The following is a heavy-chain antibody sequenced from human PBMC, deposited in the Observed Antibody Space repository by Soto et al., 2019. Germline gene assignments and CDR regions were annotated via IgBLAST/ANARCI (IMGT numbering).Heavy chain of an antibody. CDR1: GFSFSSHG. Sequence: QVDLVESGGGVVQPGRPLRLSCAASGFSFSSHGIHWVRQGPGKGLEWLAVITHDGVTTYYADSVKGRFSVSRDNAKNPLYLQMNSLGAEDTAQYYCAKDREDTTMTFDNWGQGTLVTVSS. J-gene: IGHJ4*02. CDR2: ITHDGVTT. V-gene: IGHV3-30*18. CDR3: AKDREDTTMTFDN. D-gene: IGHD5-18*01.